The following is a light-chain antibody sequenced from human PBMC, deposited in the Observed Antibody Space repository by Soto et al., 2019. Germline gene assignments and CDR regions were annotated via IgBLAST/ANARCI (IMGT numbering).Light chain of an antibody. CDR3: QKYNNAAHT. Sequence: DIQMTQSPSSLSASVGARFTITCRASQGIRNYLAWYQQKPGKVPKLLIYAASTLQSGVPSRFSGSGSGTDFTLTISSLQPEDVATYYCQKYNNAAHTFGGGTKVEI. J-gene: IGKJ4*01. CDR2: AAS. V-gene: IGKV1-27*01. CDR1: QGIRNY.